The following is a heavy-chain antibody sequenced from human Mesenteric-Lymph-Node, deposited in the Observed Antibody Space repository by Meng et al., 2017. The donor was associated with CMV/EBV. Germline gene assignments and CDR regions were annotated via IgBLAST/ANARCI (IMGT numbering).Heavy chain of an antibody. Sequence: HVQLQQWGAGLLQPSETLSLTLAVYGESFSGYYWSWIRQPPGKGLEWIGEINHSGSTNYNPSLKSRVTISVDTSTNQFSLKLSSVTAADTAVYYCARHQRWLKSEGGFNYWGQGTLVTVSS. CDR2: INHSGST. CDR1: GESFSGYY. J-gene: IGHJ4*02. CDR3: ARHQRWLKSEGGFNY. D-gene: IGHD4-23*01. V-gene: IGHV4-34*01.